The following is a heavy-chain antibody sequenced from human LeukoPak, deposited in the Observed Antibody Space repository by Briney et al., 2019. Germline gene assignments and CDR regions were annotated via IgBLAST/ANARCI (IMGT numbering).Heavy chain of an antibody. CDR3: ARLYDFWSGYSRKYYYYYMDV. V-gene: IGHV1-8*01. CDR1: GYTFTSYD. D-gene: IGHD3-3*01. Sequence: ASVKVSCKASGYTFTSYDINWVRQATGQGLEWMGWMNPNSGNRGYAQKFQGRVTMTRNTSISTAYMELSSLRSEDTAVYYCARLYDFWSGYSRKYYYYYMDVWGKGTTVTVSS. CDR2: MNPNSGNR. J-gene: IGHJ6*03.